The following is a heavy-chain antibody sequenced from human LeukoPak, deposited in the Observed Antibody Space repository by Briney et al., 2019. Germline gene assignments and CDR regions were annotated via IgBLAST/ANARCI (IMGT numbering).Heavy chain of an antibody. V-gene: IGHV4-59*01. CDR1: GGSISSYY. Sequence: NPSETLSLTCTVSGGSISSYYWSWIRQPPGKGLEWIGYIYYTGRTNYNPSLKSRLTISKDTSKKQFSLKLTSVTAADTAVYYCARLWYGSGSYYDGRSPFDHWDQGTLVTVSS. CDR3: ARLWYGSGSYYDGRSPFDH. CDR2: IYYTGRT. D-gene: IGHD3-10*01. J-gene: IGHJ4*02.